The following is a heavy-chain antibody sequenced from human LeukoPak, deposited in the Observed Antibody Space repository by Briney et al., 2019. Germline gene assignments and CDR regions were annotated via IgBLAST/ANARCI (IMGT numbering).Heavy chain of an antibody. CDR2: INHSGST. D-gene: IGHD5-12*01. CDR1: GGSFSGYY. Sequence: PSETLSLTCAVYGGSFSGYYWSWIRQPPGKGLEWIGEINHSGSTNYNPSLKSRVTISVDTSKNQFSLKLSSVTAADTAVHYCARVTGYRGYETQPYYFDYWGQGTLVTVSS. CDR3: ARVTGYRGYETQPYYFDY. V-gene: IGHV4-34*01. J-gene: IGHJ4*02.